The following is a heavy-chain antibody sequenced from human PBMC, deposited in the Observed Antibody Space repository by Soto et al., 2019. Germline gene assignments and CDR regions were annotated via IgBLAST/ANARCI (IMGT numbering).Heavy chain of an antibody. Sequence: GESLKISCKGSGYSFTNYWIAWVRQMPGKGLEWMARIDPSDSQTNYSPSFQGHVTITVDTSINTAYLQWSSLKASDTAMYYCTRLSMARYYYYGMDVWGQGTTVTVSS. CDR1: GYSFTNYW. CDR3: TRLSMARYYYYGMDV. J-gene: IGHJ6*02. CDR2: IDPSDSQT. V-gene: IGHV5-10-1*01. D-gene: IGHD5-12*01.